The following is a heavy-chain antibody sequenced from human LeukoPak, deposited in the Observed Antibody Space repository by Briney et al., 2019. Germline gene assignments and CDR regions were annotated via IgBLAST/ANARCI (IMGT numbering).Heavy chain of an antibody. Sequence: SETLSLTCTVSGVSISSGSYYWSWIRQPAGKGLEWIGRIYTSGSTNYNPSLKSRVTISVDTSKNQFSLKLSSVTAADTAVYYCARFNPYGDYDYWGQGTLVTVSS. D-gene: IGHD4-17*01. J-gene: IGHJ4*02. V-gene: IGHV4-61*02. CDR2: IYTSGST. CDR3: ARFNPYGDYDY. CDR1: GVSISSGSYY.